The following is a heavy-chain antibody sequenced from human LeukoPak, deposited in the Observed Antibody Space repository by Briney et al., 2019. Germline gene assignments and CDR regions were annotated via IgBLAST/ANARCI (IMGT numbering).Heavy chain of an antibody. V-gene: IGHV1-18*04. J-gene: IGHJ4*02. CDR3: ARANYHGSGSYCDY. D-gene: IGHD3-10*01. CDR1: GYDFSSYG. Sequence: ASVKVSCKASGYDFSSYGISWVRQAPGQGLEWMGWISAYNGNTNYAQKLQGRVTMTTDTSTSTAHMELRSLRSDDTAVYYCARANYHGSGSYCDYWGQGTLVTVSS. CDR2: ISAYNGNT.